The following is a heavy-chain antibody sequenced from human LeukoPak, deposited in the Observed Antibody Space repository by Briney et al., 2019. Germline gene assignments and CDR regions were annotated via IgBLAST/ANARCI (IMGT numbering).Heavy chain of an antibody. CDR3: GRAFPPLRTSSAGDL. J-gene: IGHJ4*02. V-gene: IGHV3-21*01. CDR1: GFTFSDYD. D-gene: IGHD3-16*01. Sequence: TGGSLRLSCEASGFTFSDYDMTWVRQAPGKGLEWVSSISGLSSHIYYGDSVKGRFSISRDNAKNSLYLQMNSLGTDDTAVYFCGRAFPPLRTSSAGDLWGQGTLVTVSS. CDR2: ISGLSSHI.